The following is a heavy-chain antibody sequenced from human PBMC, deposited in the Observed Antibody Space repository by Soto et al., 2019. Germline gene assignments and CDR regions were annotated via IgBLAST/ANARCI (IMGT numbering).Heavy chain of an antibody. Sequence: GGSLRLSCAASGFTFSSYSMNWVRQAQGKGLEWVSSISSSSSYIYYADSVKGRFTISRDNAKNSLYLQMNSLRVEDTAVYYCAKDPTSYDSSAQFDSWGQGTLVTVSS. CDR1: GFTFSSYS. D-gene: IGHD3-22*01. V-gene: IGHV3-21*04. J-gene: IGHJ4*02. CDR2: ISSSSSYI. CDR3: AKDPTSYDSSAQFDS.